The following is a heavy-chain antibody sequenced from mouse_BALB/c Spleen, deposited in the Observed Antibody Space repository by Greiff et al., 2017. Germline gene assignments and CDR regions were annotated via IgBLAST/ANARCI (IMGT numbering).Heavy chain of an antibody. V-gene: IGHV1S56*01. CDR3: ARSLIYDGYWFAY. D-gene: IGHD2-3*01. CDR1: GYTFTSYY. J-gene: IGHJ3*01. CDR2: IYPGNVNT. Sequence: VQLQQSGPELVKPGASVRISCKASGYTFTSYYIHWVKQRPGQGLEWIGWIYPGNVNTKYNEKFKGKATLTADKSSSTAYMQLSSLTSEDSAVYFCARSLIYDGYWFAYWGQGTLVTVSA.